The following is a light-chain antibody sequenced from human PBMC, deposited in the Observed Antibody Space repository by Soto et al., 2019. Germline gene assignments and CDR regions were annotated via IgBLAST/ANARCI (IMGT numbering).Light chain of an antibody. V-gene: IGKV1-5*03. J-gene: IGKJ1*01. Sequence: DIQMTQSPSTLSASVGDRVTITCRASQSISSGLAWYQQKPGKAPKLLIYKASSLESGVPSRFSGNGSGTEFTLTISGLQPYDFATYDCPQYNSLWPFGQGTKVYIK. CDR3: PQYNSLWP. CDR2: KAS. CDR1: QSISSG.